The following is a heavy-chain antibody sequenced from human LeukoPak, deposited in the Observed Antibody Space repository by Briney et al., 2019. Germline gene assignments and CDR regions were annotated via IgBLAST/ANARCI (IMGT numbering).Heavy chain of an antibody. Sequence: ASVRVSCKASGYTFTNYYMHWVRQAPGQGLEWMGWINPNSGGTNYAQKFQGRVTMTRDTSISTAYMEVSSLRSDDTAVYYCARGDRSAFYNYMDVWGKGATVTVSS. V-gene: IGHV1-2*02. J-gene: IGHJ6*03. CDR3: ARGDRSAFYNYMDV. D-gene: IGHD3-16*01. CDR1: GYTFTNYY. CDR2: INPNSGGT.